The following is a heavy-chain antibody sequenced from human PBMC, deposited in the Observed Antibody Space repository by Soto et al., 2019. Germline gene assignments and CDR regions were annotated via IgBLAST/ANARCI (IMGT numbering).Heavy chain of an antibody. CDR2: IYWDDDK. CDR3: EHSYEGGWDLFRYNWFDP. D-gene: IGHD3-3*01. V-gene: IGHV2-5*02. CDR1: GFSLSTSGVG. J-gene: IGHJ5*02. Sequence: QITLKESGPTLVKPTQTLTLTCTFSGFSLSTSGVGVGWIRQPPGKALEWLALIYWDDDKRYSPSLKSRLTITKDTSKNQVVLTMTNMDPVDTATYYCEHSYEGGWDLFRYNWFDPWGQGTLVTVSS.